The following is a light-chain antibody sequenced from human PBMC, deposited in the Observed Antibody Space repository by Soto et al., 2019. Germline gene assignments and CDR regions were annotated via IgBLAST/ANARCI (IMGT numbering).Light chain of an antibody. CDR1: QSVSRN. J-gene: IGKJ1*01. CDR2: GAS. V-gene: IGKV3-15*01. Sequence: EIVMPQSPATLSVSPGERATLSCRASQSVSRNLAWYQQKPGQAPRILIYGASTRDTGIPDRVSGSGSGKEFTLTISSLQSEDFAVYYGQQYNNWPRTFGQGTKVDIK. CDR3: QQYNNWPRT.